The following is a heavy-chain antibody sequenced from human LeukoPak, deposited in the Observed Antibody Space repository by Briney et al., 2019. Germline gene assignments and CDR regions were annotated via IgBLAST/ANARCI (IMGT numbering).Heavy chain of an antibody. J-gene: IGHJ1*01. V-gene: IGHV4-39*01. CDR1: SDSINNKIYY. Sequence: SETLSLTCTVSSDSINNKIYYWGWIRQPPGQGLEWIGSLSSSGSVYYNPSLTSPVTLSIDTSKNQFSLRLTSVTAADTAVYYCARHAVVDAYPRYFQHWGQGTLITVSS. D-gene: IGHD5-12*01. CDR3: ARHAVVDAYPRYFQH. CDR2: LSSSGSV.